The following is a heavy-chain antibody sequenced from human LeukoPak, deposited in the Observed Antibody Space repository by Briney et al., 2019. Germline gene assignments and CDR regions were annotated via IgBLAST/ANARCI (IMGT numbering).Heavy chain of an antibody. CDR2: IKSKTDGGTT. CDR3: TTVTYSSGWYANYYYYYMDV. Sequence: GGSLRLSCAASGFTFSSYSMNWVRQAPGKGLEWVGRIKSKTDGGTTDYAAPVKGRFTISRDDSKNTPYLQMNSLKTEDTAVYYCTTVTYSSGWYANYYYYYMDVWGKGTTVTVSS. J-gene: IGHJ6*03. V-gene: IGHV3-15*01. D-gene: IGHD6-19*01. CDR1: GFTFSSYS.